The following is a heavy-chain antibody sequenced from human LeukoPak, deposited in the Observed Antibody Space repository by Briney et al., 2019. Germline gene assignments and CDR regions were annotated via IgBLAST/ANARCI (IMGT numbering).Heavy chain of an antibody. J-gene: IGHJ4*02. CDR1: GYTFTGYY. D-gene: IGHD1-26*01. CDR3: ARDLSGSFDY. CDR2: INPNSGGT. Sequence: GASVKVSCKASGYTFTGYYMHWVGQPPGQGLEWMGRINPNSGGTNYAKKFQGRVTMTRDTSISTAYMELSRLRSDDTAVYYCARDLSGSFDYWGQGTLVTVSS. V-gene: IGHV1-2*06.